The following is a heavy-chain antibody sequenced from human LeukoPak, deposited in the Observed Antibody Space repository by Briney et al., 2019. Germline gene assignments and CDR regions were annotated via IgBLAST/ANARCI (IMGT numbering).Heavy chain of an antibody. Sequence: SVKVSCKASKSTFISYAISWVRQARGPGLEWMGRIIPIFGTANYAQKFQGRVTITADKSTSIAYMELSRLRSEDTAVYYCASTSRAVYYFDYWGQGTLVTVSS. V-gene: IGHV1-69*06. CDR2: IIPIFGTA. D-gene: IGHD6-19*01. CDR1: KSTFISYA. CDR3: ASTSRAVYYFDY. J-gene: IGHJ4*02.